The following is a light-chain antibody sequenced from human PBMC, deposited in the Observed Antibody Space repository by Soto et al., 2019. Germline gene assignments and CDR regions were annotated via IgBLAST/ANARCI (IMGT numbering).Light chain of an antibody. J-gene: IGKJ2*01. CDR2: GAS. V-gene: IGKV3-20*01. CDR3: QQYGSSPRT. Sequence: EIVLTQSPGTLSLSPGERATLSCRASQSDSSSYLAWYQQKPGQAPRLLIYGASSRATGIPDRFSGSGSGTDFILTISRLEPEDFAVYYCQQYGSSPRTFGQGTKLEIK. CDR1: QSDSSSY.